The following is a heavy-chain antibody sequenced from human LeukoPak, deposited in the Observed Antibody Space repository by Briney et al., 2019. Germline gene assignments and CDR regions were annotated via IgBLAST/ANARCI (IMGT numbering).Heavy chain of an antibody. J-gene: IGHJ3*02. Sequence: SVKVSCKASGYTFTGYYMHWARQAPGQGLEWMGGIIPIFGTANYAQKFQGRVTITTDESTSTAYMELSSLRSEDTAVYYCASGSGWYNVAFDIWGQGTMVTVSS. CDR1: GYTFTGYY. D-gene: IGHD6-19*01. CDR2: IIPIFGTA. CDR3: ASGSGWYNVAFDI. V-gene: IGHV1-69*05.